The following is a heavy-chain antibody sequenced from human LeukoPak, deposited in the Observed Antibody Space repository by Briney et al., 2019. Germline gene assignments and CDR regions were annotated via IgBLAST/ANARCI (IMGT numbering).Heavy chain of an antibody. CDR3: ARGFPNVY. Sequence: PSETLSLTSTVSGDSISSGGYFWNWVRQHPGKGLEWIGYIFYSGSTYYNPSLKSRVTISLDMSKNKFSLELRSVTAADTAVYYCARGFPNVYWGRGTLVTVSS. V-gene: IGHV4-31*03. CDR1: GDSISSGGYF. CDR2: IFYSGST. J-gene: IGHJ4*02.